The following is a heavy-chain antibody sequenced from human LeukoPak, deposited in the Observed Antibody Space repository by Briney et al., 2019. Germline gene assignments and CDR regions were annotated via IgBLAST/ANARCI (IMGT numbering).Heavy chain of an antibody. CDR1: GGSISSSSYY. J-gene: IGHJ4*02. CDR3: ARHGSSGRSYYFDY. D-gene: IGHD3-22*01. V-gene: IGHV4-39*01. Sequence: PSETLSLTCTVSGGSISSSSYYWGWIRQPPGKGLEWIGSIYYSGSTYYNPSLKSRVTISVDTSKNQFSLKLSSVTAADTAVYYCARHGSSGRSYYFDYWGQGTLVTVSS. CDR2: IYYSGST.